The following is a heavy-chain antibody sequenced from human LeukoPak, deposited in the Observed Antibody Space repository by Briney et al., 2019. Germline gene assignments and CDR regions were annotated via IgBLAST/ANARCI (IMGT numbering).Heavy chain of an antibody. D-gene: IGHD2-15*01. V-gene: IGHV3-23*01. Sequence: GGSLRLSCAASGFAFSSYDMTWVRQAPGRGLEWVSSIRPSGDNTYYGDSVKGRFTISRDNARNSLYLQMNSLRDEDTALYYCVRGGGSIRHSYYYYVDVWGKGTSVTVSS. CDR3: VRGGGSIRHSYYYYVDV. J-gene: IGHJ6*03. CDR1: GFAFSSYD. CDR2: IRPSGDNT.